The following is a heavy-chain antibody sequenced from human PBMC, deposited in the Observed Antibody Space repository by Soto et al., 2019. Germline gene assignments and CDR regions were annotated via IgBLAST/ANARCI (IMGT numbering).Heavy chain of an antibody. J-gene: IGHJ4*02. CDR2: IYHSGST. CDR3: ARRWGEGRVDY. CDR1: GGSISSSNW. Sequence: QVQLQESGPGLVKPSGTLSLTCAVSGGSISSSNWWSWVRQPPGKGLQWIGEIYHSGSTNYIPSLKXRXTXSXXKSRNQFSLKLSSVTAADPAVYYCARRWGEGRVDYWGQGTLVTVSS. D-gene: IGHD3-10*01. V-gene: IGHV4-4*02.